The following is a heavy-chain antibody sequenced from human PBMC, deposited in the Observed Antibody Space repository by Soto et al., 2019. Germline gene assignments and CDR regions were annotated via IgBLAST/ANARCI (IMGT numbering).Heavy chain of an antibody. J-gene: IGHJ3*02. CDR3: AKDPLLLWFGNDAAFDI. Sequence: GGSLRLSCAASSFTVSSNYMSWVRQAPGKGLEWVSVIYNEGSTYYADSVKGRFTISRDNSKNTLYLQMNSLRAEDTAVYYCAKDPLLLWFGNDAAFDICGQGTMVTVSS. D-gene: IGHD3-10*01. V-gene: IGHV3-53*01. CDR1: SFTVSSNY. CDR2: IYNEGST.